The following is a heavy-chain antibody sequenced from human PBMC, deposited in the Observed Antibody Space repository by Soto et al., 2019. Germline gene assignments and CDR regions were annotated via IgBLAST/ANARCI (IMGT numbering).Heavy chain of an antibody. CDR3: AIWDDYGARKEAFDI. J-gene: IGHJ3*02. CDR2: ISWNSGSI. D-gene: IGHD4-17*01. V-gene: IGHV3-9*01. Sequence: EVQLVESGGGLVQPGRSLRLSCAASGFTFDDYAMHWVRQAPGKGLEWVSGISWNSGSIGYADSVKGRFTISRDNAKNSPYRQMNSLRAKYAAVYYCAIWDDYGARKEAFDIWGQGTMVAVSS. CDR1: GFTFDDYA.